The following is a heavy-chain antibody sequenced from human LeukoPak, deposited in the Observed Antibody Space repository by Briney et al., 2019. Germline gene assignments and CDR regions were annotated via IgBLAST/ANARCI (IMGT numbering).Heavy chain of an antibody. D-gene: IGHD5-24*01. V-gene: IGHV4-61*02. CDR2: IYTSGST. Sequence: PSQTLSLTCTVSGGSISSGSYYWSWIRQPAGKGLEWIGRIYTSGSTNYNPSLKSRVTISVDTSKNQFSLKLTSVTAADTAVYYCARDQRFTFWGQGTLVTVSS. J-gene: IGHJ4*02. CDR3: ARDQRFTF. CDR1: GGSISSGSYY.